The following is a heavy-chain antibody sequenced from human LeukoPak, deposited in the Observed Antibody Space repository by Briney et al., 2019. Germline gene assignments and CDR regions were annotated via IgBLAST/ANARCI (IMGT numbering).Heavy chain of an antibody. CDR1: GYTFTSYG. Sequence: RASVKVSCKASGYTFTSYGISWVRQAPGQGLEWMGWISAYNGNTNYAQKFQGRVTMTRDTSTSTVYMELSSLRSKDTAVYYCARVKGYFYYSSIAAAGIGRSDAFDIWGQGTMVTVSS. V-gene: IGHV1-18*01. CDR3: ARVKGYFYYSSIAAAGIGRSDAFDI. J-gene: IGHJ3*02. D-gene: IGHD6-13*01. CDR2: ISAYNGNT.